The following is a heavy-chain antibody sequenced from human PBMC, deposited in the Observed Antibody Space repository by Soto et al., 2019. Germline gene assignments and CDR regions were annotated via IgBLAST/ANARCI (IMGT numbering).Heavy chain of an antibody. V-gene: IGHV4-34*01. CDR3: ARNELRFFGVVPRPYYYYGMDV. CDR1: GGSFSGYY. J-gene: IGHJ6*02. CDR2: INHSGST. D-gene: IGHD3-3*01. Sequence: SETLSLTCAVYGGSFSGYYWSWIRQPPGKGLEWIGEINHSGSTNYNPSLKSRVTISVDTSKNQFSLKLSPVTAADTAVYYCARNELRFFGVVPRPYYYYGMDVWGQGTTVTVSS.